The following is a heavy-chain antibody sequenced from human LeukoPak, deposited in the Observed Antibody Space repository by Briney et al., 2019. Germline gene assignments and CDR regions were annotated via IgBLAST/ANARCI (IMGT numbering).Heavy chain of an antibody. CDR1: GFSLTTSGVG. Sequence: GSGPTLVNPTQTLTLTCTFSGFSLTTSGVGVGWIRQPPGMALEWLALINWDDQKVYSPSLQSRLSITKDTSKNQVVLTMTNVDPVDTATYYCAHRRDSSGYQYRYWFAPWGQGTLVTVSS. V-gene: IGHV2-5*02. CDR2: INWDDQK. D-gene: IGHD3-22*01. J-gene: IGHJ5*02. CDR3: AHRRDSSGYQYRYWFAP.